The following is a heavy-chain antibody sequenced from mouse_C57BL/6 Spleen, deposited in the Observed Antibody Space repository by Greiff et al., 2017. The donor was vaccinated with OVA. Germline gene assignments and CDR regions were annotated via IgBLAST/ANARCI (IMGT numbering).Heavy chain of an antibody. V-gene: IGHV1-64*01. J-gene: IGHJ3*01. CDR2: IHPNSGST. CDR1: GYTFTSYW. Sequence: QVQLQQPGAELVKPGASVKLSCKASGYTFTSYWMHWVKQRPGQGLEWIGMIHPNSGSTNYNEKFKSKATLTIDKSSSTAYMQLSSLTSEDSAVYYCAREDDYDRGAWFAYWGQGTLVTVSA. CDR3: AREDDYDRGAWFAY. D-gene: IGHD2-4*01.